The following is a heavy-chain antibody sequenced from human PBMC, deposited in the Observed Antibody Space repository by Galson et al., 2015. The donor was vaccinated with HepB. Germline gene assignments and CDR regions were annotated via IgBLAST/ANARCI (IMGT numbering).Heavy chain of an antibody. D-gene: IGHD3-10*01. CDR3: AKDIGYSSGSLDH. CDR1: GFTFSTYA. J-gene: IGHJ4*02. V-gene: IGHV3-30-3*02. CDR2: ISHDGDNN. Sequence: SLRLSCAASGFTFSTYAMHWVRQVPGKGLEWVAVISHDGDNNYYADSVKGRFTISRDNSKNTLFLQMNSLRRQDTAVYYCAKDIGYSSGSLDHWGQGTLVTVSS.